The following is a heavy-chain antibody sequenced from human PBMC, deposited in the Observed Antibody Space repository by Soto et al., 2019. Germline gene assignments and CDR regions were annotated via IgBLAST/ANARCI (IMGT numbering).Heavy chain of an antibody. CDR3: AIDRGVRGVNNWFEP. Sequence: DVKLLESGGGLVQPGGSLRLSCAGSGSTLSSFPMTWVRQAPGKGLEWVSTISASGTSAYSADSVKGRFIIYRDNARDVLYLQIINLRVEDTAVYYCAIDRGVRGVNNWFEPWGQGTLVTVSS. D-gene: IGHD3-10*01. V-gene: IGHV3-23*01. CDR1: GSTLSSFP. J-gene: IGHJ5*02. CDR2: ISASGTSA.